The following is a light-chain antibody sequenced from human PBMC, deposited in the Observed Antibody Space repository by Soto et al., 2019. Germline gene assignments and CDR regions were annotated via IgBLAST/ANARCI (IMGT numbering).Light chain of an antibody. V-gene: IGLV2-14*01. CDR1: SSDVGGYNY. CDR2: DVS. CDR3: SSYTSSSTRV. Sequence: QSALTQPASVSGSPGQSITISCTGTSSDVGGYNYVSWYQQHPGRAPKLMIYDVSYRPSGVSNRFSGSKSGNTASLTISALQAEDEADYYCSSYTSSSTRVFGGGTKLTVL. J-gene: IGLJ2*01.